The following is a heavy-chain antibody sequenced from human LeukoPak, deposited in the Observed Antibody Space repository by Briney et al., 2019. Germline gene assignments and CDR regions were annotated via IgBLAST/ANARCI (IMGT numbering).Heavy chain of an antibody. CDR3: AALASFEGYYYDSSGYSDY. J-gene: IGHJ4*02. CDR1: GGSFSGYY. CDR2: INHSGST. Sequence: PSETLSLTCAVYGGSFSGYYWSWIRQPPGKGLEWIGEINHSGSTNYNLSLKSRVTISVDTSKNQFSLKLSSVTAADTAVYYCAALASFEGYYYDSSGYSDYWGQGTLVTVSS. V-gene: IGHV4-34*01. D-gene: IGHD3-22*01.